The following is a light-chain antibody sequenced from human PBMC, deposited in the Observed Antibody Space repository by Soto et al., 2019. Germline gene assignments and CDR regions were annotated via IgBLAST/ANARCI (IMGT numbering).Light chain of an antibody. CDR1: SNDVGTYNL. CDR2: EVS. CDR3: SSYAGSNTFVV. V-gene: IGLV2-23*02. J-gene: IGLJ2*01. Sequence: QSALTQPASVSGSPGQSITISCTGTSNDVGTYNLVSWYQQHPGKAPNLIISEVSRRPSGVSNRFSGSKSGNTASLTISGLQAEDEADYYCSSYAGSNTFVVFGGGTKLTVL.